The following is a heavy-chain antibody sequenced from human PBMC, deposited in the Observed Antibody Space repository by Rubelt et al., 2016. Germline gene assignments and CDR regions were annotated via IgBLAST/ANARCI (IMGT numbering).Heavy chain of an antibody. V-gene: IGHV1-46*01. Sequence: HWVRQAPGQGLEWMGIINPSGGSTSYAQKFQGRVTMTRDTSTSTAYMELRSLRSDDTAVYYCATVLPGYYYPFDYWGQGTLVTVSS. D-gene: IGHD3-22*01. CDR3: ATVLPGYYYPFDY. CDR2: INPSGGST. J-gene: IGHJ4*02.